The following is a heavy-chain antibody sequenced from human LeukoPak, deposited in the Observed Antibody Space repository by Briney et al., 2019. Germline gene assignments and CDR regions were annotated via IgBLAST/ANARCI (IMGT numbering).Heavy chain of an antibody. CDR1: GFTFSTYA. D-gene: IGHD1-26*01. CDR3: ARVRISEGALCFDI. CDR2: ISGSAVNT. V-gene: IGHV3-23*01. J-gene: IGHJ3*02. Sequence: PGGSLRLSCAASGFTFSTYAMSWVRQAPGKGLEWVSAISGSAVNTYYADSVKGRFTISRDNAKKSLYLQMNSLRVEDTAVYYCARVRISEGALCFDIWGQGTMVTVSS.